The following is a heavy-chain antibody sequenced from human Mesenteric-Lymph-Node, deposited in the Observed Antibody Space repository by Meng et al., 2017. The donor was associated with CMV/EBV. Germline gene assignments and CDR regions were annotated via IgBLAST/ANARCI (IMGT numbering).Heavy chain of an antibody. D-gene: IGHD3-10*01. Sequence: GESLKISCAASGFTFSTYWMGWVRQAPGKGLEWVAVLYSVGTTVYVDSVKGRFTISRDNSKNTLYLQMDSLRAEDTAVYYCARSFGSRSYSLYFDYWGQGTVVTVSS. CDR3: ARSFGSRSYSLYFDY. V-gene: IGHV3-53*01. CDR1: GFTFSTYW. CDR2: LYSVGTT. J-gene: IGHJ4*02.